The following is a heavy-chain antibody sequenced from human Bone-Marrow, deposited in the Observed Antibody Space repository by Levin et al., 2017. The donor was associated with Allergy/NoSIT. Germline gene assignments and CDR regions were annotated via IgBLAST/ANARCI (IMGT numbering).Heavy chain of an antibody. Sequence: PGGSLRLSCKASGYTFTDYYMHWMRQAPGQGLEWMGWINPRSGITNYEQNFQGRVAMTRDTSISTIFLEVTRVRSDDTAIYFCARDASLASRPYYFYGLDVWGQGTTVTVSS. D-gene: IGHD1-1*01. CDR1: GYTFTDYY. CDR2: INPRSGIT. CDR3: ARDASLASRPYYFYGLDV. J-gene: IGHJ6*02. V-gene: IGHV1-2*02.